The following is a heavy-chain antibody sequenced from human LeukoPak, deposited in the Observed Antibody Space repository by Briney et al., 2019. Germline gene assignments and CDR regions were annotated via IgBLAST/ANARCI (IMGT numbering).Heavy chain of an antibody. Sequence: PSETLSLTCTVSGGSISSYYWSWIRQPPGKGLEWIGYIYYSGSTNYNPSLKSRVTISVDTSKNQFSLKLSSVTAADTAVYYCARGYYYDSSGFFKPSLDPWGQGTLVTVSS. V-gene: IGHV4-59*01. CDR3: ARGYYYDSSGFFKPSLDP. J-gene: IGHJ5*02. CDR1: GGSISSYY. D-gene: IGHD3-22*01. CDR2: IYYSGST.